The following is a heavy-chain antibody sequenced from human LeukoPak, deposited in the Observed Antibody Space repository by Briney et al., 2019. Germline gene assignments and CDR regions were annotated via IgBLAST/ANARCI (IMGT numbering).Heavy chain of an antibody. CDR1: GYTFGSYW. J-gene: IGHJ4*02. D-gene: IGHD6-6*01. CDR3: ASAGGDSRSPLPFYY. Sequence: GGSLRLSCAASGYTFGSYWMSWVRQAPGKGLEWVANIKQDGSEKYYVDSVKGRFTISRDNAENSLSLQMDSLRAEDTAVYYCASAGGDSRSPLPFYYWGQGTLVTVSS. V-gene: IGHV3-7*03. CDR2: IKQDGSEK.